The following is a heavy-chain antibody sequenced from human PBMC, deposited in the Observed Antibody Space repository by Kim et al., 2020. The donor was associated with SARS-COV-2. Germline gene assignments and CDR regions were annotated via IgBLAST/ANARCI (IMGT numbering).Heavy chain of an antibody. Sequence: NSHPPLKSRVTISVDTSKNQFSLKLSSVTAADTAVYYCARVRRYYYGMDVWGQGTTVTVSS. CDR3: ARVRRYYYGMDV. J-gene: IGHJ6*02. V-gene: IGHV4-34*01.